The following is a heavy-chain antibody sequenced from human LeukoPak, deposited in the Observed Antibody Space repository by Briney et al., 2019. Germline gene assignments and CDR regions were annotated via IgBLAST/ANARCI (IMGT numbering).Heavy chain of an antibody. J-gene: IGHJ4*02. CDR3: ARAYYYDSSDDAYYFDY. CDR1: GYTFTGYY. V-gene: IGHV1-46*01. Sequence: GASVKVSCKASGYTFTGYYMHWVRQAPGQGLEWMGIVNPSGGSTSYAQKFQGRVTMTRDTSTSTVYMELSSLRSEDTAVYYCARAYYYDSSDDAYYFDYWGQGTLVTVSS. D-gene: IGHD3-22*01. CDR2: VNPSGGST.